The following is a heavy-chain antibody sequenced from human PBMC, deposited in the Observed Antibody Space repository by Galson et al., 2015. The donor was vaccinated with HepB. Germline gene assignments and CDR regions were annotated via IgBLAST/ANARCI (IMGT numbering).Heavy chain of an antibody. D-gene: IGHD3-22*01. CDR1: GFSLNTRGMC. CDR2: IDWDDDR. J-gene: IGHJ4*02. CDR3: ARMLCGSGSTQNFDY. Sequence: ALVKPTRTLTLTCTFSGFSLNTRGMCVTWIRQPPGKALERLARIDWDDDRFYSTSLKTRLTISKDTSKTQVVLTMTNVDPVDTATYYCARMLCGSGSTQNFDYWGQGTLVTVSS. V-gene: IGHV2-70*17.